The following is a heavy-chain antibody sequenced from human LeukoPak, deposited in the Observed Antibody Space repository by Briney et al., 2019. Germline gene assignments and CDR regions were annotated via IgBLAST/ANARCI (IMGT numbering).Heavy chain of an antibody. V-gene: IGHV3-74*01. CDR3: TSDRVLYGLDV. Sequence: GGSLRLSCAASGFTFSNYWMHWVRQGPGKGLMWVSRIKSDGSETSSAESLEGRFTISRDNARSMLYLQMNSLRPEDTAIYYCTSDRVLYGLDVWGQGTTVTVSS. CDR2: IKSDGSET. CDR1: GFTFSNYW. J-gene: IGHJ6*02.